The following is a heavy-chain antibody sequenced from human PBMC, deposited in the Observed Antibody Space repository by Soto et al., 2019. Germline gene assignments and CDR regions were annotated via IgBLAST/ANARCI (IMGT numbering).Heavy chain of an antibody. CDR1: GFTFNNYA. CDR2: ISGGGDTT. Sequence: EVQLLESGGGLVQPGGSLRLSCAASGFTFNNYAMTWVRQAPGKGLEWVSAISGGGDTTSYADSVKGRFTVSRDGSKNPLYLQMSSLRAEYTGLYYCAKGRGGSGSLTPRVDFWGQGTLVTVSS. J-gene: IGHJ4*02. V-gene: IGHV3-23*01. CDR3: AKGRGGSGSLTPRVDF. D-gene: IGHD3-10*01.